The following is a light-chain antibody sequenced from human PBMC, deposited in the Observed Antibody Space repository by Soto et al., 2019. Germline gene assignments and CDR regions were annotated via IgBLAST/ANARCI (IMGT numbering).Light chain of an antibody. J-gene: IGKJ4*01. CDR1: QSISTY. CDR3: QQSYTTPLT. V-gene: IGKV1-39*01. CDR2: AAS. Sequence: DIQMTQSPYSLSASVGDTVTITCRASQSISTYLNWYQQKPGKAPELLIYAASSLQSGVPLRFTGSGSGTDFTLTIISLQPEDFASYYCQQSYTTPLTFGGGTKVEIK.